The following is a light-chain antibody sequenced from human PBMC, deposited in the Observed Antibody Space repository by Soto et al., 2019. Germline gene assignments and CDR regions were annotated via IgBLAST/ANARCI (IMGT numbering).Light chain of an antibody. J-gene: IGLJ2*01. Sequence: QAVVTQPPSVSGAPGQRVTISCTGSSSNIGAGYDVHWYQQLPGTAPKLLIYGNINRPSGVPDRFSGSKSGTSASLAITGLQAEDEADYYCQSYDSSLSGYVVFDGGTKLTVL. CDR1: SSNIGAGYD. CDR3: QSYDSSLSGYVV. V-gene: IGLV1-40*01. CDR2: GNI.